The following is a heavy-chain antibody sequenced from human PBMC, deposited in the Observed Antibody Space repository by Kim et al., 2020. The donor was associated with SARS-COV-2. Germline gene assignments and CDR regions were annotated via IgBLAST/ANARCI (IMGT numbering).Heavy chain of an antibody. Sequence: NKKYSQNLQARTSITRDTAATTVYLYLNGLRSEDTAIYYCAREAVAGSFDDWGRGTLVTVSS. V-gene: IGHV1-3*01. CDR2: NK. CDR3: AREAVAGSFDD. J-gene: IGHJ4*02. D-gene: IGHD6-19*01.